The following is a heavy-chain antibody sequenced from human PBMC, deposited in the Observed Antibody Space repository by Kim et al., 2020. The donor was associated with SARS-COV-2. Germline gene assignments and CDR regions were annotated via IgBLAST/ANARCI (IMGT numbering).Heavy chain of an antibody. V-gene: IGHV1-18*01. J-gene: IGHJ6*02. CDR3: ARQVVRAYDQDFQFYGMDV. CDR2: ISGSNGIT. Sequence: ASVKVSCKASGYTFTTHGITWVRQAPGQGLEWMGWISGSNGITNYAQEFQGRVTMTTDTSTGTAYMELRSLRSDDTAMYYCARQVVRAYDQDFQFYGMDVWGQGTTVIVSS. CDR1: GYTFTTHG. D-gene: IGHD5-12*01.